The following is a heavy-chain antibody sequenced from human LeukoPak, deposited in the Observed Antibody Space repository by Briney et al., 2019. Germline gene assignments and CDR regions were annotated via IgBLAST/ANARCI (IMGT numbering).Heavy chain of an antibody. J-gene: IGHJ4*02. V-gene: IGHV1-46*01. CDR3: ARWGGVDTAMVPPPTVALDY. CDR1: VYTFTSYY. Sequence: ASVKVSCKASVYTFTSYYMHWVRQAPGQGLEWMGIINPSGGSTSYAQKFQGRVTMTRDTSTSTVYMELSSLRSEDTAVYYCARWGGVDTAMVPPPTVALDYWGQGTLVTVSS. CDR2: INPSGGST. D-gene: IGHD5-18*01.